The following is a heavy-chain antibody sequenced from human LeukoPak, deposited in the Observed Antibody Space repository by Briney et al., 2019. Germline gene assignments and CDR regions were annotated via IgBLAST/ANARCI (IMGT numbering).Heavy chain of an antibody. CDR2: IYTSGRT. CDR1: GGXISSYY. J-gene: IGHJ4*02. CDR3: ARRFSTGPFDY. V-gene: IGHV4-4*07. D-gene: IGHD2-2*01. Sequence: SETLSLTCTVSGGXISSYYWSWIRQPPGKGLEWIGRIYTSGRTNYNPSLKSRVTMSVDTSKSQFSLKLNSVTAADTAVYYCARRFSTGPFDYWGQGILVTVSS.